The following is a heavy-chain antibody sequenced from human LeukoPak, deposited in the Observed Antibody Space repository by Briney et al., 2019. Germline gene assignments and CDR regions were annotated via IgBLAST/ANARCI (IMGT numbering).Heavy chain of an antibody. J-gene: IGHJ4*02. CDR3: ASRGEWEPFDY. CDR1: GYTFTSYG. Sequence: ASVKVSCKASGYTFTSYGISWVRQAPGQGLEWMGWMNPNSGNTGYAQKFQGRVTMTRNTSISTAYMELSSLRSEDTAVYYCASRGEWEPFDYWGQGTLVTVSS. V-gene: IGHV1-8*02. CDR2: MNPNSGNT. D-gene: IGHD1-26*01.